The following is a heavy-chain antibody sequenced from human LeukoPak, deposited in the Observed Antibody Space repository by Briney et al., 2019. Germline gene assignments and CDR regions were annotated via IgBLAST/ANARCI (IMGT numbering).Heavy chain of an antibody. CDR2: IWSDGSDK. J-gene: IGHJ4*02. Sequence: GGSLRLSCAASGFTFSTYGMHWVRQTPGKGLEWVAVIWSDGSDKYYADSVKGRFTISRDNSKNTLFLQMISLRVEDTSVYYCARGSGRTSDFDYWGQGTLVTVSS. V-gene: IGHV3-33*01. D-gene: IGHD1-26*01. CDR3: ARGSGRTSDFDY. CDR1: GFTFSTYG.